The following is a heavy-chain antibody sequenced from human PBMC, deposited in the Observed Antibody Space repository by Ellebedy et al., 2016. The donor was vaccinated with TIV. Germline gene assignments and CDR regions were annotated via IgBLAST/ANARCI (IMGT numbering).Heavy chain of an antibody. Sequence: GGSLRLSCAASGFIFSSYTMNWVRQAPGKGLEWVSGISWNSGSIGYADSVKGRFTISRDNAKNSLYLQMNSLRAEDTAVYYCARGFDYYDSSGYYYDYWGQGTLVTVSS. V-gene: IGHV3-21*04. CDR2: ISWNSGSI. CDR1: GFIFSSYT. D-gene: IGHD3-22*01. CDR3: ARGFDYYDSSGYYYDY. J-gene: IGHJ4*02.